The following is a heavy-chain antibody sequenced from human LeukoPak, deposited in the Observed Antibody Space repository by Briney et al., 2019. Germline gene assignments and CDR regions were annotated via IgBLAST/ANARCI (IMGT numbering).Heavy chain of an antibody. CDR2: IYYSGST. J-gene: IGHJ4*02. V-gene: IGHV4-39*07. CDR3: ASRKLGNDY. D-gene: IGHD7-27*01. CDR1: GGSISSSNFY. Sequence: SETLSLTCTVSGGSISSSNFYWGWIRQPPGKGLEWIGSIYYSGSTYYNPSLKSRVTISVDTSKNQFSLKLSSVTAADTAVYYCASRKLGNDYWGQGTLVTVSS.